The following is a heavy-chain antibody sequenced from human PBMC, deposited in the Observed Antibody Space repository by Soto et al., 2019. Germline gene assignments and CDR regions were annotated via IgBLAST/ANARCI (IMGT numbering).Heavy chain of an antibody. Sequence: QVQLVESGGGVVQPGRSLRLSCAASGFTFSSYGMHWVRQAPGKGLEWVAVIWYDGSNKYYADSVKGRFTISRDNSKNTLYLQMNSLRAEDTAVYYCVRGQLWQRKYYFDYWGQGTLVTVSS. CDR1: GFTFSSYG. CDR3: VRGQLWQRKYYFDY. CDR2: IWYDGSNK. J-gene: IGHJ4*02. D-gene: IGHD5-18*01. V-gene: IGHV3-33*01.